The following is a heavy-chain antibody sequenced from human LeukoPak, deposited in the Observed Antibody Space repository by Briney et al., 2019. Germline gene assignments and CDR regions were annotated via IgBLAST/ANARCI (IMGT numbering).Heavy chain of an antibody. Sequence: TGGSLRLSCAASGFTFSSYAMQWVRQAPGKGLEYVSAISSNGGSTYYANPVKGRFTISRDNSKNTLYLQMGSLRAEDMAVYYCTRGYSFDYWGQGTLVTVSS. J-gene: IGHJ4*02. CDR2: ISSNGGST. CDR3: TRGYSFDY. CDR1: GFTFSSYA. D-gene: IGHD5-18*01. V-gene: IGHV3-64*01.